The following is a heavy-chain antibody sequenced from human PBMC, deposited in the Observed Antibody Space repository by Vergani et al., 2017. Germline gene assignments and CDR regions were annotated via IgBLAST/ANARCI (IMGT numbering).Heavy chain of an antibody. J-gene: IGHJ4*02. V-gene: IGHV3-33*01. CDR3: ARFVGYPSPYFDY. CDR1: GFTFNQYG. Sequence: QVQLVESGGGVVQPGRSLRLSCAASGFTFNQYGMHWVRQAPGKGLEWVAVTWYDGNNKQYADSVKGRFTISRDNSKSTMYLQMNSLRDEDTGVYYCARFVGYPSPYFDYWGQGTLVTVSS. CDR2: TWYDGNNK. D-gene: IGHD2-21*01.